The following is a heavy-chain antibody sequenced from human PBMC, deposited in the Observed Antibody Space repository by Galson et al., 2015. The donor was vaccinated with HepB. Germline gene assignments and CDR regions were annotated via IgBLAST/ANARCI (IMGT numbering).Heavy chain of an antibody. Sequence: SETLSLTCTVSGGSISSSSYYWGWIRQPPGKGLEWIGYIYYNGDTTYNPSLGYRVGMSVDTSINQVSLWLTSVTAADTAVYYCARHPGRGSVGYAFDLWGQGTLVTVSA. CDR1: GGSISSSSYY. D-gene: IGHD5-12*01. CDR2: IYYNGDT. J-gene: IGHJ4*02. V-gene: IGHV4-61*05. CDR3: ARHPGRGSVGYAFDL.